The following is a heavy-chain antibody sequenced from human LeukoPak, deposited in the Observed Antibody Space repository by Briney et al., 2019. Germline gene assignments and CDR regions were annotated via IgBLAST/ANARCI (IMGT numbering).Heavy chain of an antibody. Sequence: PSETLSLTXTVSGGSISSSNYYWGWIRQPPGKGLEWIGNIYYSGSTYYNPSLKSRVTISVDTSKNQFSLKLSSVTAADTAVYYCASVARDSSGYHYFDYWGQGTLVTVSS. V-gene: IGHV4-39*01. J-gene: IGHJ4*02. CDR2: IYYSGST. CDR1: GGSISSSNYY. D-gene: IGHD3-22*01. CDR3: ASVARDSSGYHYFDY.